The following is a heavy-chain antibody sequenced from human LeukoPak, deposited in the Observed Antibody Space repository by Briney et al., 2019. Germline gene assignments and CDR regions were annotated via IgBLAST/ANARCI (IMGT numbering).Heavy chain of an antibody. V-gene: IGHV3-23*01. CDR2: ISGSGGST. CDR1: GFTFSSYA. CDR3: AKTSGIVVVTKFDY. D-gene: IGHD3-22*01. J-gene: IGHJ4*02. Sequence: GGSLRLSCAASGFTFSSYAMSWVRQAPGKGLEWVSAISGSGGSTYYAGSVKGRFTISRDNSKNTLYLQMNSLRAEDTAVYYCAKTSGIVVVTKFDYWGQGTLVTVSS.